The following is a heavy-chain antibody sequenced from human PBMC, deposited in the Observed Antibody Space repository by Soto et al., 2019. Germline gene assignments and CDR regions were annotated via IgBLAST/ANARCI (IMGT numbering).Heavy chain of an antibody. D-gene: IGHD2-2*01. CDR1: GYTFTSYA. CDR3: ARDQWFPHTDIVVVPAAPYYYYGMDV. CDR2: INAGNGNT. J-gene: IGHJ6*02. Sequence: ASVKVSCKASGYTFTSYAMHWVRQAPGQRLEWMGWINAGNGNTKYSQKFQGRVTITRDTSASTAYMELSSLRSEDTAVYYCARDQWFPHTDIVVVPAAPYYYYGMDVWGQGTTVTVSS. V-gene: IGHV1-3*01.